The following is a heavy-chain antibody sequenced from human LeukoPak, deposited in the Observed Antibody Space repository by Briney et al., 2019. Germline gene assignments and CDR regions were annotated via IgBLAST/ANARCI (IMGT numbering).Heavy chain of an antibody. J-gene: IGHJ5*02. V-gene: IGHV1-2*02. CDR1: GYTFTGYY. CDR2: INPNSGGT. D-gene: IGHD6-19*01. CDR3: ARGEQWLVAYNWFDP. Sequence: APVKVSCKASGYTFTGYYMHWVRQAPGQGLEWMGWINPNSGGTNYAQKFQGRVTMTRDTSISTAYMELSRLRSDDTAVYYCARGEQWLVAYNWFDPWGQGTLVTVSS.